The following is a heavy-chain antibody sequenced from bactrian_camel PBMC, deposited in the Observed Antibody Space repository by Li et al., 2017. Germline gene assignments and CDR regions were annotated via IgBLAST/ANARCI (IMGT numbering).Heavy chain of an antibody. Sequence: QVQLVESGGGSVQAGEALRLSCTVSGFNFEDADMEWYRQGPGNECDLVARLSTDGSTYYSDSVKGRFTVIEDNAKNTVYLQLNSLKTEDMAIYYCAKAEYGGSSYNYWARGPRSPSP. CDR2: LSTDGST. D-gene: IGHD6*01. J-gene: IGHJ4*01. V-gene: IGHV3S63*01. CDR1: GFNFEDAD.